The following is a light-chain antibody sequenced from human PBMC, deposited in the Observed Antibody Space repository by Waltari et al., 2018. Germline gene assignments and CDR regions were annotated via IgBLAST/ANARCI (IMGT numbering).Light chain of an antibody. CDR3: QQRSNWPRT. CDR1: QSVTHS. Sequence: ELVLTQSPDTLSLSPGERATLSCRASQSVTHSLAWYQQKPGQAPRLLIYSASNRATGVPARFSGSGSGTDFTLTISSLEPEDFAVYYCQQRSNWPRTFGQGTKVEIK. CDR2: SAS. V-gene: IGKV3-11*01. J-gene: IGKJ1*01.